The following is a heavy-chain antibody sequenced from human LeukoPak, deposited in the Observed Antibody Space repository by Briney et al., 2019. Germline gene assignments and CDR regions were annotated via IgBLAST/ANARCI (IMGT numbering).Heavy chain of an antibody. J-gene: IGHJ2*01. Sequence: GSLRLFCAASGFTFSSFAMHWVRQAPGKGMEWVTVISFDEKNKYYADSVKGRFTVSRDNSKNTLFLQMNSLTTEDTAIYYCARGLAVSNWYFDLWGRGTLVTVSS. CDR3: ARGLAVSNWYFDL. D-gene: IGHD6-19*01. V-gene: IGHV3-30*04. CDR2: ISFDEKNK. CDR1: GFTFSSFA.